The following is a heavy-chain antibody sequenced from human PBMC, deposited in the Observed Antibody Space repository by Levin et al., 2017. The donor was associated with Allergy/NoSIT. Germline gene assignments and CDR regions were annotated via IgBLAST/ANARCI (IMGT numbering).Heavy chain of an antibody. D-gene: IGHD3-3*01. CDR1: GFTFGDYA. CDR2: IRSKAYGGTT. CDR3: TRAADFWSGYPWGAFDY. J-gene: IGHJ4*02. V-gene: IGHV3-49*03. Sequence: SCTASGFTFGDYAMSWFRQAPGKGLEWVGFIRSKAYGGTTEYAASVKGRFTISRDDSKSIAYLQMNSLKTEDTAVYYCTRAADFWSGYPWGAFDYWGQGTLVTVSS.